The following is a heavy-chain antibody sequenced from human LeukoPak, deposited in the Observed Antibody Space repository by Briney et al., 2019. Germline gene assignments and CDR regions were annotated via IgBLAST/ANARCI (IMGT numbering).Heavy chain of an antibody. J-gene: IGHJ4*02. CDR2: IYHSGST. CDR3: ARGRDGYTKVFDY. CDR1: GGSISSYY. V-gene: IGHV4-59*01. Sequence: SETLSLTCTVSGGSISSYYWSWIRQPPGKGLEWIGYIYHSGSTNYSPSLKSRATMSVDTSKNQFSLKLSSVTAADTAVYYCARGRDGYTKVFDYWGQGTLVTVSS. D-gene: IGHD5-24*01.